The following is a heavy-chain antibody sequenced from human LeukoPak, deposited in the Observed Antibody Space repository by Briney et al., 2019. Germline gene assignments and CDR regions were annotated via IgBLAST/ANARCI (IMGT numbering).Heavy chain of an antibody. V-gene: IGHV4-38-2*02. Sequence: PSETLSLTCTVSGYSISSGYYWGWIRQPPGKGLEWIGSIYYSGSTYYNPSLKSRVTISVDTSKNQFSLKLSSVTAADTAVYYCATPRGYSYGSKDQYYFDYWGQGTLVTVSS. J-gene: IGHJ4*02. CDR3: ATPRGYSYGSKDQYYFDY. D-gene: IGHD5-18*01. CDR2: IYYSGST. CDR1: GYSISSGYY.